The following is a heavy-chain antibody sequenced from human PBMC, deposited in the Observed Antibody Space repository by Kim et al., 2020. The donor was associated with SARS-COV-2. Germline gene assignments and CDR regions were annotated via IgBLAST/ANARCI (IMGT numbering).Heavy chain of an antibody. V-gene: IGHV4-34*01. CDR3: AGGRELRLSSSAWLRGNWFGP. D-gene: IGHD6-19*01. Sequence: SETLSLTCGISSGSISDFQWAWIRHLPGKGLEWIGEIRHSGSTDQNPSLRSRLTLSVDTSKNQFSLKLSSVTAADAGGYCCAGGRELRLSSSAWLRGNWFGPWGPGILVSVSS. CDR2: IRHSGST. J-gene: IGHJ5*02. CDR1: SGSISDFQ.